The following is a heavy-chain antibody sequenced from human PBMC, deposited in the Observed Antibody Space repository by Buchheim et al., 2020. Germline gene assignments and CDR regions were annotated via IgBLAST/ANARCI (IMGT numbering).Heavy chain of an antibody. CDR3: ARAFSAKVLLWFGELDYFDY. CDR1: GGSISSGGYY. J-gene: IGHJ4*02. CDR2: IYYSGST. D-gene: IGHD3-10*01. V-gene: IGHV4-31*03. Sequence: QVQLQESGPGLVKPSQTLSLTCTVSGGSISSGGYYWSWIRQHPGKGLEWIGYIYYSGSTYYNPSLKSRVTISVDTSKNKFSLKLSSVTAADTAVYYCARAFSAKVLLWFGELDYFDYWGQGTL.